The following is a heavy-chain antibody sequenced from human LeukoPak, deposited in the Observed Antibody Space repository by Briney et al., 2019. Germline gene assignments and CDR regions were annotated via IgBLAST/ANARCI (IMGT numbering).Heavy chain of an antibody. D-gene: IGHD2-2*01. CDR1: GGSISSYY. V-gene: IGHV4-59*01. J-gene: IGHJ6*04. CDR3: ARGSERLSRKMDV. Sequence: PSETLSLTCTVSGGSISSYYWSWIRQPPGKGLEWIGYIYYSGSTNYNPSLKSRVTISVDTSKNQFSLKLSSVTAADTAMYYCARGSERLSRKMDVWGKGTTVTVSS. CDR2: IYYSGST.